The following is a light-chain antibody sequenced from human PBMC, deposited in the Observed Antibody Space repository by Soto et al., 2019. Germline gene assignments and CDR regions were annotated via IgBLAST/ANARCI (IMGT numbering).Light chain of an antibody. J-gene: IGKJ1*01. CDR2: KAS. CDR1: QSISGW. V-gene: IGKV1-5*03. CDR3: QQYNNYGSWT. Sequence: DMQVTQSPSTLSASVGDRVTMTCRASQSISGWLAWYQQKPGKAPNLLIYKASTLESGVPSRFSGSGSGTEFTLTISSLQPDDFATYYCQQYNNYGSWTFGQGTKVEIK.